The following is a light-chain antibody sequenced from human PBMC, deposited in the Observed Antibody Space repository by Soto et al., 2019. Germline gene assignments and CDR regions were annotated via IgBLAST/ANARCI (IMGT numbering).Light chain of an antibody. CDR1: QSISSW. J-gene: IGKJ1*01. CDR3: QQYKSYFRT. V-gene: IGKV1-5*03. Sequence: DIQMTQSPSILSASVGDRVTITCRASQSISSWLAWYQQKPGKAPKLLIYQASSLQSGVPSRFSGSGSETEFTLTISSLLPDDFATYFCQQYKSYFRTFGQGTKVDIK. CDR2: QAS.